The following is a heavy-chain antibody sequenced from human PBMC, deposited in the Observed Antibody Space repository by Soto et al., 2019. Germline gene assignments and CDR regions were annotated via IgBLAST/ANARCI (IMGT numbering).Heavy chain of an antibody. CDR1: GGTFSSHG. CDR3: ARGRYSGFDMPDISYYYNYGMDD. D-gene: IGHD5-12*01. CDR2: IVPIFGTV. V-gene: IGHV1-69*12. Sequence: QVQLVQSGAEVKKPGSSVKVSCKASGGTFSSHGISWVRQAPGQGLEWMGGIVPIFGTVDDAQRFRGRVTITADESTRTAYMELSSLRSEDTAVYYCARGRYSGFDMPDISYYYNYGMDDRGQGTTVTVSS. J-gene: IGHJ6*02.